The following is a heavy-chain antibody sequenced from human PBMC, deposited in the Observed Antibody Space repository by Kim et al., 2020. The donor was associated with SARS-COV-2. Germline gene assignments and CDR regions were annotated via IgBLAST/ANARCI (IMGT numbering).Heavy chain of an antibody. CDR3: ARDSGDIVVVPAAPTFGY. Sequence: GGSLRLSCAASGFTFSSYWMHWVRQAPGKGLVWVSRINSDGSSTSYADSVKGRFTISRDNAKNTLYLQMNSLRAEDTAVYYCARDSGDIVVVPAAPTFGYWGQGTLVTVSS. J-gene: IGHJ4*02. V-gene: IGHV3-74*01. CDR2: INSDGSST. CDR1: GFTFSSYW. D-gene: IGHD2-2*01.